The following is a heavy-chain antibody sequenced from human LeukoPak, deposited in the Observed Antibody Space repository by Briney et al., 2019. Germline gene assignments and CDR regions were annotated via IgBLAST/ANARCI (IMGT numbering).Heavy chain of an antibody. CDR1: GGTFSSYA. CDR3: ARSAYSSGWYAFDY. V-gene: IGHV1-69*13. CDR2: IIPIFGTA. Sequence: GAPVKVSCKASGGTFSSYAISWVRQAPGQGLEWMGGIIPIFGTANYAQKFQGRVTITADESTSTAYMELSSLRSEDTAVYYCARSAYSSGWYAFDYWGQGTLVTVSS. J-gene: IGHJ4*02. D-gene: IGHD6-19*01.